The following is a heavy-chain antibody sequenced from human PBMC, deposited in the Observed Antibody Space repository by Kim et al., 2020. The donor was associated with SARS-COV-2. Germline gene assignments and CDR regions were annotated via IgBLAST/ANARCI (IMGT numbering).Heavy chain of an antibody. CDR1: GGSMSSYY. Sequence: SETLSLTCTVAGGSMSSYYWSWIRQPPGKGLEWIGYIYYSGSTNYNPSLKSRVTISVDTSKNQFSRKLSSVTAADTAVYYCARAGNYYDSSGYYCFDQWGQGTLVTVSS. CDR2: IYYSGST. CDR3: ARAGNYYDSSGYYCFDQ. D-gene: IGHD3-22*01. J-gene: IGHJ4*02. V-gene: IGHV4-59*01.